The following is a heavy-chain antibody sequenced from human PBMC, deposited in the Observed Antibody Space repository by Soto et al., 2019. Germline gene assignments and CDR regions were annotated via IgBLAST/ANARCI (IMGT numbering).Heavy chain of an antibody. CDR1: GFTFSGSA. V-gene: IGHV3-73*01. D-gene: IGHD6-13*01. J-gene: IGHJ6*02. CDR3: TRRRVSSSRLSDGLDV. CDR2: IRSKANSYAT. Sequence: GGSLRLSCAASGFTFSGSAMHWVRQASGKGLEWVGRIRSKANSYATAYAASVKGRFTISRDDSKNTAYLQMNSLKTEDTAVYYCTRRRVSSSRLSDGLDVWGQGTTVTVSS.